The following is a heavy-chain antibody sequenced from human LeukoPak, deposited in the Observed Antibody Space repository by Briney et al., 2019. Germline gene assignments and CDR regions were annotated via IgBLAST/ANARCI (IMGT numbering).Heavy chain of an antibody. CDR2: IYYSGST. CDR1: GGSISSHY. J-gene: IGHJ4*02. D-gene: IGHD6-13*01. V-gene: IGHV4-59*11. Sequence: PSETLSLTCTVSGGSISSHYWCWIRQPPGKGLEWLGYIYYSGSTNYNPSLKSRVTMSVDTSKNQFSRKLSSVTAADTAVYYCASMGSSSWYWGQGTLVTVSS. CDR3: ASMGSSSWY.